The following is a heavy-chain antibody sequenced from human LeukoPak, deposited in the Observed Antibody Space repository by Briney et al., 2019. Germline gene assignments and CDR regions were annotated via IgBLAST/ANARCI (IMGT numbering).Heavy chain of an antibody. J-gene: IGHJ1*01. D-gene: IGHD6-13*01. CDR1: GFTFSDYY. Sequence: GGSLRLSCAASGFTFSDYYMSWIRQAPGKGLEWVSYISSSGSTIYYADSVKGRFTISRDNAKNSLYLQMNSLRAEDTAVYYCARDRRDSSSWPEYFQHWGQGTLVTVSS. V-gene: IGHV3-11*01. CDR2: ISSSGSTI. CDR3: ARDRRDSSSWPEYFQH.